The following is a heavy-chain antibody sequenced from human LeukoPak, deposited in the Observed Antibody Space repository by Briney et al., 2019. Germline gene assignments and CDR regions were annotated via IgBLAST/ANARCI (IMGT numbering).Heavy chain of an antibody. Sequence: ASVKISCKASGYNFIDFGMNWVRQAPGQGLEWMGWISAYNAYTDYAQNFQGRVTMTTDASTSTAYMELRSLRSDDTAVYYCVREVTMVRGVITFFHYNGMDVWGQGTAVTVSS. CDR3: VREVTMVRGVITFFHYNGMDV. J-gene: IGHJ6*02. CDR1: GYNFIDFG. CDR2: ISAYNAYT. V-gene: IGHV1-18*01. D-gene: IGHD3-10*01.